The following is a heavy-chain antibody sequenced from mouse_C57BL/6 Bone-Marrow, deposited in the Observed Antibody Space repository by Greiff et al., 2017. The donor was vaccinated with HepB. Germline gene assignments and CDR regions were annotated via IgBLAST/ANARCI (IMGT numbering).Heavy chain of an antibody. CDR2: IDPSDSYT. CDR1: GYTFTSYW. Sequence: QVQLQQPGAELVMPGASVKLSCKASGYTFTSYWMHWVKQRPGQGLEWIGEIDPSDSYTNYNQKFKGKSTLTVDKSSSTAYMQLCSLTSEDSAVYYCARSVLRYLDYFDYWGQGTTLTVSS. J-gene: IGHJ2*01. D-gene: IGHD1-1*01. V-gene: IGHV1-69*01. CDR3: ARSVLRYLDYFDY.